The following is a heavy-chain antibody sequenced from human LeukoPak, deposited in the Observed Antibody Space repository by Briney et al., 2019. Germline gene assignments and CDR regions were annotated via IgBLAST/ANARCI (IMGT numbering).Heavy chain of an antibody. D-gene: IGHD3-22*01. Sequence: GASVKVSCKASGYTFTSYYMHWVRQAPGQGLEWMGIINPSGGSTSYAQKCQGRVTMTRDTSTSTVYMELSSLRSEDTAVYYCLLITYYYDSSGYSQPDDWGQGTLVTVSS. J-gene: IGHJ4*02. CDR1: GYTFTSYY. CDR3: LLITYYYDSSGYSQPDD. CDR2: INPSGGST. V-gene: IGHV1-46*01.